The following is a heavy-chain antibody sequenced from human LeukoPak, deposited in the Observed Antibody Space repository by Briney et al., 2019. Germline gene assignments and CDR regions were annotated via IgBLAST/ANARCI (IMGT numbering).Heavy chain of an antibody. Sequence: GGSLRLSCAVSGLTFSSSWMDWVRQAPGKGLEWVANINPDGSQKYYVDSVKGRFTISRDNAKNSLYLQMNSLRAEDTAIYYCTRVGYIDEGIDYWGQGTLVTVSS. CDR3: TRVGYIDEGIDY. D-gene: IGHD5-24*01. CDR1: GLTFSSSW. CDR2: INPDGSQK. V-gene: IGHV3-7*04. J-gene: IGHJ4*02.